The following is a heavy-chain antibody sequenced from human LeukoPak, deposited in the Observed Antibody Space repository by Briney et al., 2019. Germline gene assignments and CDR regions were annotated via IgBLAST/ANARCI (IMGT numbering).Heavy chain of an antibody. CDR1: GGSISSSSYY. CDR3: ARDPSMVRGVGFDY. D-gene: IGHD3-10*01. Sequence: SETLSLTCTVSGGSISSSSYYWGWIRQPLGKGLEWIGSIYYSESTYYNPSLKSRVTISVDTSKNQFSLRLSSVTAADTAVYYCARDPSMVRGVGFDYWGQGTLVTVSS. CDR2: IYYSEST. J-gene: IGHJ4*02. V-gene: IGHV4-39*07.